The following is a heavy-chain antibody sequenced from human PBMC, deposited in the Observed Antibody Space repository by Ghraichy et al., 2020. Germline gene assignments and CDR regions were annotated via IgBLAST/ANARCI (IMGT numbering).Heavy chain of an antibody. D-gene: IGHD1-7*01. J-gene: IGHJ6*02. CDR1: GGSISSSSYY. CDR3: ARLSLDPTGTTGSYYYYGMDV. CDR2: IYYSGST. V-gene: IGHV4-39*01. Sequence: SQTLSLTCTVSGGSISSSSYYWGWIRQPPGKGLEWIGSIYYSGSTYYNPSLKSRVTISVDTSKNQFSLKLSSVTAADTAVYYCARLSLDPTGTTGSYYYYGMDVWGQGTTVTVSS.